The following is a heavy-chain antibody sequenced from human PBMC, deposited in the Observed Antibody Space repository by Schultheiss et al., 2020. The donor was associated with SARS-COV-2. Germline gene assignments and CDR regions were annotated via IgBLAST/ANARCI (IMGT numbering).Heavy chain of an antibody. CDR3: ARAGAAMVTYYFDY. Sequence: SCAASGFTFSSYAMHWVRQAPGKGLEWVAVISYDGSNKYYADSVKGRFTISRDNSKNTLYLQMNSLRAEDTAVYYCARAGAAMVTYYFDYWGQGTLVTVSS. J-gene: IGHJ4*02. V-gene: IGHV3-30*01. CDR2: ISYDGSNK. CDR1: GFTFSSYA. D-gene: IGHD5-18*01.